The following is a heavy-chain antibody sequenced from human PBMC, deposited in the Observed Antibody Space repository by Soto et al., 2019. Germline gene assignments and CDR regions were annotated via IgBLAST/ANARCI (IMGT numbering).Heavy chain of an antibody. CDR2: VNHSGST. CDR3: ARGIRGWLQFVWFDP. Sequence: SETLSLTCGVYGGSFRNYYWIWVRQPPGKGLEWIGEVNHSGSTNYNPSLKSRVTISVDTSKNQFSLKLSSVTAADTAVYYCARGIRGWLQFVWFDPWGQGTLVTVSS. D-gene: IGHD5-12*01. J-gene: IGHJ5*02. CDR1: GGSFRNYY. V-gene: IGHV4-34*01.